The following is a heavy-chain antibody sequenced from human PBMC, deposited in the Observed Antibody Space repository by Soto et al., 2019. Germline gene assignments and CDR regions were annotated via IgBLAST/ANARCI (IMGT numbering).Heavy chain of an antibody. J-gene: IGHJ6*02. D-gene: IGHD4-4*01. V-gene: IGHV3-13*05. CDR3: ARTDSDFYCLDV. CDR1: GFTFRNYD. Sequence: EVQLVESGGGLVQPGGSLRLSCEASGFTFRNYDMHWVRQGTGKGLEWVSGISAAGDPDYADSVEGRFTISRENAHNSFFLDMNSLRVGDTAVYSCARTDSDFYCLDVWGQGTTVIVPS. CDR2: ISAAGDP.